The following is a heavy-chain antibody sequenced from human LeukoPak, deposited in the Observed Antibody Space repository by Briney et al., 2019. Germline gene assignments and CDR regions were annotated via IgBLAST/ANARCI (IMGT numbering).Heavy chain of an antibody. CDR1: GYNFTNYW. Sequence: GESLKISCKGSGYNFTNYWIGWVRQMPGKGLEWMGIIYPGDSDTRYSPSFQGPVTISADKSITTAYLQWNSLKASGTAMYYCARLLLYYYDSSGYPQRYFDSWGQGTLVTVSS. CDR2: IYPGDSDT. V-gene: IGHV5-51*01. CDR3: ARLLLYYYDSSGYPQRYFDS. J-gene: IGHJ4*02. D-gene: IGHD3-22*01.